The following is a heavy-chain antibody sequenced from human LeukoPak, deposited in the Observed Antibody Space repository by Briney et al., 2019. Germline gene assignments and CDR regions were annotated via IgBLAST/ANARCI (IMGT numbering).Heavy chain of an antibody. V-gene: IGHV3-23*01. CDR3: AKSSSSWYSGGMDV. CDR2: ISGSGGST. J-gene: IGHJ6*02. Sequence: GGSLRPSCAASGFTFSSYAMSWVRQAPGKGLEWVSAISGSGGSTYYADSVKGRFTISRDNSKNTLYLQMNSLRAEDTAVYYCAKSSSSWYSGGMDVWGQGTTVTVSS. D-gene: IGHD6-13*01. CDR1: GFTFSSYA.